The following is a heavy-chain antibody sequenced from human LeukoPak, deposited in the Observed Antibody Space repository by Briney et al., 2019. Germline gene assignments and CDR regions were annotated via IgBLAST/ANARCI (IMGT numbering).Heavy chain of an antibody. CDR2: INPSGST. CDR3: ARGRCGIGTIQDYFDF. Sequence: TLSLTCTVSGASIRSATYYWNWIRQSADKGLEWIGRINPSGSTSYNPSLKSRVTMSLDTSKTQYSLKWNSMTAADTAIYYCARGRCGIGTIQDYFDFWGQGTLVAVSS. D-gene: IGHD1-1*01. J-gene: IGHJ4*02. V-gene: IGHV4-61*02. CDR1: GASIRSATYY.